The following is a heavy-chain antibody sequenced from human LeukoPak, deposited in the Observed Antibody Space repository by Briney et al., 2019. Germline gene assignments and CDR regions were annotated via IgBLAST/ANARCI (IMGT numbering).Heavy chain of an antibody. CDR1: GFTFSNAW. D-gene: IGHD2-2*01. Sequence: GGSLRLSCAASGFTFSNAWMSWVRQAPGKGLEWVGRIKSKTDGGTTDYAAPVKGRFTISRDDSKNTLYLQMNSLKTEDTAVYSCPTDGVCSSTSCYGFHYGARGPLVPVP. V-gene: IGHV3-15*01. J-gene: IGHJ4*02. CDR2: IKSKTDGGTT. CDR3: PTDGVCSSTSCYGFHY.